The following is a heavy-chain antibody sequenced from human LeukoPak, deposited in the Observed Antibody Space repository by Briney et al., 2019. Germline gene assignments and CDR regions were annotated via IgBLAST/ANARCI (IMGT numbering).Heavy chain of an antibody. CDR3: ARGGGGSHSFHYYMDV. J-gene: IGHJ6*03. CDR1: GFVFSRYT. Sequence: GGSLRLSCAASGFVFSRYTMYWVRQPPGKGLEWVSSISSVGNFRDYADSVKGRFTISRDNAKNSLFLQMSNLRADDTAVYYCARGGGGSHSFHYYMDVWGKGTTVTVSS. D-gene: IGHD5-12*01. V-gene: IGHV3-21*01. CDR2: ISSVGNFR.